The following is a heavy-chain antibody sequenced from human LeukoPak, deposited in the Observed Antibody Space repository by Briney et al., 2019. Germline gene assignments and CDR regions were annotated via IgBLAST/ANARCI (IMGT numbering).Heavy chain of an antibody. J-gene: IGHJ4*02. CDR2: ISSSSSYI. CDR3: ARDLSSSTSCYYY. D-gene: IGHD2-2*01. V-gene: IGHV3-21*01. Sequence: PGGSLRLPCAASGFTFSSYSMNWVRQAPGKGLEWVSSISSSSSYIYYEDSVKGRFTISRDNAKNSLYLQMNSLRAEDTAVYYCARDLSSSTSCYYYWGQGTLVTVSS. CDR1: GFTFSSYS.